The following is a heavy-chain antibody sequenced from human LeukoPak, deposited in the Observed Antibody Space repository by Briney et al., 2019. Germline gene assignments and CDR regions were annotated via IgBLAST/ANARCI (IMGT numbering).Heavy chain of an antibody. CDR3: AILGGGAAAGTTFDY. V-gene: IGHV3-21*01. D-gene: IGHD6-13*01. CDR1: GCTFISYS. J-gene: IGHJ4*02. Sequence: PGGALRLSXAASGCTFISYSMNWVRQAPGKGREWVSSISSSSSYIYYADSVKGRFNISRDNAKNSLYLQMTSLRAEDTAVYYCAILGGGAAAGTTFDYWGQGTLVTVSS. CDR2: ISSSSSYI.